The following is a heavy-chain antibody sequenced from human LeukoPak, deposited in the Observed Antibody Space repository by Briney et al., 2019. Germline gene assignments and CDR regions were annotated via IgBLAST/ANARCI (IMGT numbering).Heavy chain of an antibody. CDR2: IYYSGST. CDR1: GGSISSHY. J-gene: IGHJ4*02. D-gene: IGHD1-26*01. Sequence: SETLSLTCTVSGGSISSHYWSWIRQPPGKGLEWIGYIYYSGSTNYNPSLKSRVTISVDTSKNQFSLKLSSVTAADTAVYYCARVGSSLFRWELQTYYFDYWGQGTLVTVSS. CDR3: ARVGSSLFRWELQTYYFDY. V-gene: IGHV4-59*11.